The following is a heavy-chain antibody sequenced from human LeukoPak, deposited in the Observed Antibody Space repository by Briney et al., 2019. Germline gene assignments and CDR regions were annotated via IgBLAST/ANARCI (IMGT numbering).Heavy chain of an antibody. CDR3: ARNPIAMVRGVISHNWFDP. D-gene: IGHD3-10*01. J-gene: IGHJ5*02. CDR2: MPYSGST. Sequence: SEXXXLXCXVSGGSITSDDWSWRRQPPGKGEGXVGNMPYSGSTTYNPFLKSRVTISVDTSKNQLSLKLSSVTAADTAVYFCARNPIAMVRGVISHNWFDPWGQGTLVTVSS. CDR1: GGSITSDD. V-gene: IGHV4-59*01.